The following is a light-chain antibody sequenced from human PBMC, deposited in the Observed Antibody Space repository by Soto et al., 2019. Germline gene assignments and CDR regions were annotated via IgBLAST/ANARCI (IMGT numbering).Light chain of an antibody. Sequence: EIVLTQSPATLSLSPGERATLSCRASQSVSNYLAWYQQKPGQAPRLLIYDASNRATGIPARFSGSGSGTDFTVTIRSLEPEDFAVYYCQQRSNWPPWTCGQGTKVEIK. CDR3: QQRSNWPPWT. J-gene: IGKJ1*01. CDR2: DAS. V-gene: IGKV3-11*01. CDR1: QSVSNY.